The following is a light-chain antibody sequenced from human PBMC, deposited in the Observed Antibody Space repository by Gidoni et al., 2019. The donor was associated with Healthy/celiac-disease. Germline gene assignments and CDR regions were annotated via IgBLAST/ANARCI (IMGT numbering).Light chain of an antibody. J-gene: IGKJ2*01. CDR2: GAS. Sequence: LVLTQSPGTLSLSPGERATLSCRASQSVSSSYLAWYQQKPGQAPRLLIYGASSRATGIPDRFSGSGSGTDFTLTIRRLEPEDFAVYYCQQYGSSPYTFGQGTKLEIK. CDR1: QSVSSSY. CDR3: QQYGSSPYT. V-gene: IGKV3-20*01.